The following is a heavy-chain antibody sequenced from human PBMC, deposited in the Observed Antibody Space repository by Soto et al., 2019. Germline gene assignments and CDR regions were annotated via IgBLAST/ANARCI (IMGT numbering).Heavy chain of an antibody. CDR2: IYYSGST. D-gene: IGHD6-13*01. Sequence: PSETLSLICTASGGSISSGGYYWSWIRQHPGKGLEWIGYIYYSGSTYYNPSLKSRVTISVDTSKNQFSLKLSSVTAADTAVYYCARAAAAGTFIFDYWGQGTLVTVSS. V-gene: IGHV4-31*03. J-gene: IGHJ4*02. CDR1: GGSISSGGYY. CDR3: ARAAAAGTFIFDY.